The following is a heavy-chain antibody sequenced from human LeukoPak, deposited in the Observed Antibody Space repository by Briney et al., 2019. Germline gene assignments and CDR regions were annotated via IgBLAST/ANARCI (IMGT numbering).Heavy chain of an antibody. D-gene: IGHD2-15*01. CDR3: AKGPYCSGGSCFGGYYFDY. J-gene: IGHJ4*02. CDR1: GFTFSSYA. V-gene: IGHV3-23*01. Sequence: PGGSLRLSCAASGFTFSSYAMSWVRQAPGKGLQWVSAISGSGGSTYYADSVKGRFTISRDNSKNTLYLQMNSLRAEDTAVYYSAKGPYCSGGSCFGGYYFDYWGQGTLVTVSS. CDR2: ISGSGGST.